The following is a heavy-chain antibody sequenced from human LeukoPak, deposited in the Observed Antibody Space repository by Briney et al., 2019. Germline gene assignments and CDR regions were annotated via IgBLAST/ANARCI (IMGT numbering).Heavy chain of an antibody. CDR1: GLTFSSYA. V-gene: IGHV3-23*01. Sequence: PGGSLRLSCAASGLTFSSYAMSWVRQAPGKGLEWVSGISGGGGSTYYADSVKGRFTVSRVNSKNTLYLQMNSLRAEDTAVYYCAKDIVVVPAASDYWGQGTLVTVSS. CDR3: AKDIVVVPAASDY. J-gene: IGHJ4*02. CDR2: ISGGGGST. D-gene: IGHD2-2*01.